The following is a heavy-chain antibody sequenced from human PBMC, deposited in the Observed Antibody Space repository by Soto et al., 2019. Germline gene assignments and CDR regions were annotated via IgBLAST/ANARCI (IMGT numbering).Heavy chain of an antibody. V-gene: IGHV4-39*01. J-gene: IGHJ4*02. CDR2: IYYSGNT. CDR1: GGSIRSSSYF. CDR3: ARNILLPDY. Sequence: QLQLQESGPGLVKPSETLSLTCTVSGGSIRSSSYFWGWIRQPPGKGLEWIGTIYYSGNTFYNPSLKSRVTISVDTSKNQCSRKLSSVPAADTAVYYCARNILLPDYWGQGTLVTVSS. D-gene: IGHD2-15*01.